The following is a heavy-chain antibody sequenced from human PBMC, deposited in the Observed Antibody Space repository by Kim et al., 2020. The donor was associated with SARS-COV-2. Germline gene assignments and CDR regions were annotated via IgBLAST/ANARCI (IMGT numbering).Heavy chain of an antibody. Sequence: TDYAQKIQGRVTMTRNTSISTAYMELSSLRSEDTAVYYCAREGIAAGGDYWGQGTLVTVSS. CDR2: T. V-gene: IGHV1-8*01. CDR3: AREGIAAGGDY. J-gene: IGHJ4*02. D-gene: IGHD6-13*01.